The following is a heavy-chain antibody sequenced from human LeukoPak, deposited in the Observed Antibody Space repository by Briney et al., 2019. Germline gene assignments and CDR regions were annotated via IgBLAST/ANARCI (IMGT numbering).Heavy chain of an antibody. CDR3: AAYAALEWQWLVRGGDY. CDR1: GFTFSSYA. J-gene: IGHJ4*02. D-gene: IGHD6-19*01. V-gene: IGHV3-23*01. Sequence: GGSLRLSCAASGFTFSSYAMSWVRQAPGKGLEWVSAISGSGGSTYYADSVKGRFTISRDNSKNTLYLQMNSLRAEDTAVYYCAAYAALEWQWLVRGGDYWGQGTLVTVSS. CDR2: ISGSGGST.